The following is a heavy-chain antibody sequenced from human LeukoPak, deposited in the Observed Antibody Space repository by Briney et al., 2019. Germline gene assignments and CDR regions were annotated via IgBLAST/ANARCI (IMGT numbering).Heavy chain of an antibody. CDR1: GFTFGDYA. CDR3: TRVPTAYYYYYGMDV. D-gene: IGHD4-17*01. V-gene: IGHV3-49*03. Sequence: GGSLRLSCTASGFTFGDYAMSWFRQAPGKGLEWVGFIRSKAYGGTTEYAASVKGRFTISRDDSKSNAYLQMNSLKTEDTAVYYCTRVPTAYYYYYGMDVWGQGTTVTVSS. J-gene: IGHJ6*02. CDR2: IRSKAYGGTT.